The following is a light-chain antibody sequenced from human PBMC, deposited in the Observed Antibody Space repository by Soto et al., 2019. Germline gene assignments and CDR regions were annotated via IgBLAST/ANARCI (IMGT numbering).Light chain of an antibody. V-gene: IGKV3-20*01. CDR2: DAS. J-gene: IGKJ1*01. Sequence: EVVLTQSPGTLSLSPGERATLSCRASQSISQSLAWYQQRPGQSPRLLIYDASRRATGIPDRFTGSGFGTDFTLTISRLAPEDLAVYYWQQYGGSPRTFGQGTKVELK. CDR3: QQYGGSPRT. CDR1: QSISQS.